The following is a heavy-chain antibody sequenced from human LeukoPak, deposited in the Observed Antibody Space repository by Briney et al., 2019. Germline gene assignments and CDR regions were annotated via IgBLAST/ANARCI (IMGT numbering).Heavy chain of an antibody. V-gene: IGHV1-46*01. Sequence: ASVKVSCKASGYTFTSYYMHWVRQAPGQGLEWMGIINPSGGSTSYAQKFQGRVTMTRDMSTSTVYMELSSLRSEDTAVYYCARDPAYYYDSSGYGAFDPWGQGTLVTVSS. D-gene: IGHD3-22*01. CDR2: INPSGGST. CDR3: ARDPAYYYDSSGYGAFDP. J-gene: IGHJ5*02. CDR1: GYTFTSYY.